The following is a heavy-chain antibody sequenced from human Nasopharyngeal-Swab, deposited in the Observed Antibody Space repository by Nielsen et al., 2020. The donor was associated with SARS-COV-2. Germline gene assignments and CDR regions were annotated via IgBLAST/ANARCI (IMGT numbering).Heavy chain of an antibody. CDR2: IYPGDSDT. CDR3: ARQGYSYGRRYYYYYMDV. CDR1: GYSFTSYW. J-gene: IGHJ6*03. D-gene: IGHD5-18*01. V-gene: IGHV5-51*01. Sequence: KVSCKGSGYSFTSYWIGWVRQMPGKGLEWMGIIYPGDSDTRYSPSFQGQVTISADKSISTAYLQWSSLKASDTAMYYCARQGYSYGRRYYYYYMDVWGQGTLVTVSS.